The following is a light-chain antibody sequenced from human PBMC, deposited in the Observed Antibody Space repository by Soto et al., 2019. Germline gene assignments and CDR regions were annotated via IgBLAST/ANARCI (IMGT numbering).Light chain of an antibody. V-gene: IGLV2-11*01. J-gene: IGLJ2*01. CDR2: DVS. CDR1: SRDVGGYNY. CDR3: CSYAGRSTLV. Sequence: QSAIAQPRSVSWAPGQSVTISCTGTSRDVGGYNYVSWYQQHPGKAPKLMIYDVSKRPSGVPDRFSGSKSGNTASLTISGLQAEDEADYCCCSYAGRSTLVFGGGTKVTVL.